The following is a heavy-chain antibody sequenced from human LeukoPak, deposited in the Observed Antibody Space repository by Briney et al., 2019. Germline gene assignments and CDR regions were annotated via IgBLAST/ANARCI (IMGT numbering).Heavy chain of an antibody. D-gene: IGHD2-15*01. J-gene: IGHJ5*02. CDR2: MNPNSGNT. Sequence: ASVKVSCKASGYTFTSYDINWVRQATGQGLEWMGWMNPNSGNTGYAQKFQGRVTMTRNTSISTAYMELSSLRSEDTAVYYCARDGSFSWQSSPGWFDPWGQGTLVTVSS. CDR1: GYTFTSYD. CDR3: ARDGSFSWQSSPGWFDP. V-gene: IGHV1-8*01.